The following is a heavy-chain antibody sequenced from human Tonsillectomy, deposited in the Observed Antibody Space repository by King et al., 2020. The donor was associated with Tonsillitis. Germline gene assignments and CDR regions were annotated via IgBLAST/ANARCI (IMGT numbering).Heavy chain of an antibody. V-gene: IGHV3-23*04. CDR3: AKDPFGGAQLGAYFDY. CDR2: ISGSDGST. D-gene: IGHD3-16*01. J-gene: IGHJ4*02. Sequence: VQLVESGGGLVQPGGSLRLSCAASGFTFSSYAMSWVRQAPGKGLEWVSAISGSDGSTYYADSVKGRFTISRDNSKNTLYLQMNSLRAEDTAVYYCAKDPFGGAQLGAYFDYCGQGTLFTVSS. CDR1: GFTFSSYA.